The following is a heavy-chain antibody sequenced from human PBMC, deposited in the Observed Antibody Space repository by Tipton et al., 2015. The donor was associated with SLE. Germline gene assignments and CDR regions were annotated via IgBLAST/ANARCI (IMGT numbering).Heavy chain of an antibody. D-gene: IGHD1-7*01. Sequence: SLRLSCAASGFTFSDYWMSWVRQAPGKGLEWVAKIKHDGTEKYYVDSVKGRFTISRDNAKNSLYLQMNSLGVEDTAVYHCAKGGKIGNCCFDYWGQGALVTVSS. CDR2: IKHDGTEK. CDR3: AKGGKIGNCCFDY. CDR1: GFTFSDYW. J-gene: IGHJ4*02. V-gene: IGHV3-7*01.